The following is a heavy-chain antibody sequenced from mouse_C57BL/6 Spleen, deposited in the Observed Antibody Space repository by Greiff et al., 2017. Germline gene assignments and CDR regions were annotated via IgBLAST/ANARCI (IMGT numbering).Heavy chain of an antibody. V-gene: IGHV1-82*01. CDR1: GYAFSSSW. D-gene: IGHD1-1*01. Sequence: QVQLQQSGPELVKPGASVKISCKASGYAFSSSWMNWVKQRPGKGLEWIGRIYPGDGDTNYNGKFKGKATLTADNSSSTAYMQLSSLTSEDSAVYFCAIYDYGSSYAMDYWGQGTSVTVSS. CDR2: IYPGDGDT. J-gene: IGHJ4*01. CDR3: AIYDYGSSYAMDY.